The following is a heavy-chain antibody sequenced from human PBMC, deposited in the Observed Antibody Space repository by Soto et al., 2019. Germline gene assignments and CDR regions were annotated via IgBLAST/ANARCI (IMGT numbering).Heavy chain of an antibody. Sequence: PGGSLRLSCAASGFTFSSYEMNWVRQAPGKGLEWVSYISSSGSTIYYADSVKGRFTISRDNAKNSLYLQMNSLRAEDTAVYYCARFGGYYYGMDVWGQGTMVTVSS. V-gene: IGHV3-48*03. D-gene: IGHD3-10*01. CDR3: ARFGGYYYGMDV. CDR2: ISSSGSTI. CDR1: GFTFSSYE. J-gene: IGHJ6*02.